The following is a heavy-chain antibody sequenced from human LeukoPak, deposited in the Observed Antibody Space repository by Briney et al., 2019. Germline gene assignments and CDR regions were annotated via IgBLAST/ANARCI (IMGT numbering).Heavy chain of an antibody. Sequence: PSQTLSLTCTVSGGSISSGSYYWSWIRQPAGKGLEWIGRIYTSGSTNYNPSLKSRVTMSVDTSKNQFSLKLSSVTAADTAVYYCARWGPVVPAAQYAFDIWGQGTMVTVSS. CDR2: IYTSGST. CDR3: ARWGPVVPAAQYAFDI. V-gene: IGHV4-61*02. D-gene: IGHD2-2*01. CDR1: GGSISSGSYY. J-gene: IGHJ3*02.